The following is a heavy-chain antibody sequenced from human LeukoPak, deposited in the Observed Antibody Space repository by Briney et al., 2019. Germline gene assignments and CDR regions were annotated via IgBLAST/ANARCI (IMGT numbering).Heavy chain of an antibody. Sequence: ASVKVSCKASGYTFTGYYMHWVRQAPGQGLERMGRINPNSGGTNYAQKFQGRVTMTRDTSISTAYMELSRLRSDDTAVYYCARMVGYCSSTSCLVEDYWGQGTLVTVSS. CDR1: GYTFTGYY. J-gene: IGHJ4*02. V-gene: IGHV1-2*06. D-gene: IGHD2-2*01. CDR3: ARMVGYCSSTSCLVEDY. CDR2: INPNSGGT.